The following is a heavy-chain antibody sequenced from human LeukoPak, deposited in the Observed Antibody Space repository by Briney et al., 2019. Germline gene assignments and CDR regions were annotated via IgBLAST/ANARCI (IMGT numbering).Heavy chain of an antibody. V-gene: IGHV4-61*02. CDR3: ARFPKPYCSGGSCYSGYYFDY. Sequence: SQTLSLTCTVSGGSISSGSYYWSWIRQPAGKGLERIGRIYTSGSTNYNPSLKSRVTISVDTSKNQFSLKLSSVTAADTAVYYCARFPKPYCSGGSCYSGYYFDYWGQGTLVTVSS. D-gene: IGHD2-15*01. J-gene: IGHJ4*02. CDR1: GGSISSGSYY. CDR2: IYTSGST.